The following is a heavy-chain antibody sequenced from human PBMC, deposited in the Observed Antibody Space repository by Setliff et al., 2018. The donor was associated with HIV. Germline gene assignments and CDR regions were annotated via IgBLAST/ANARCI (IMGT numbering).Heavy chain of an antibody. D-gene: IGHD2-15*01. CDR2: VWYEGNNK. J-gene: IGHJ3*01. CDR3: AKDRYCSGRSRYSGNAFDV. CDR1: GFSFSTYV. Sequence: PGGSLRLSCAASGFSFSTYVMHWARQAPGRALEWVALVWYEGNNKYYADSVRGRFTISRDNSNNTLFLQMSSLRDEDTAVYYCAKDRYCSGRSRYSGNAFDVWGQGTLVTVSS. V-gene: IGHV3-33*06.